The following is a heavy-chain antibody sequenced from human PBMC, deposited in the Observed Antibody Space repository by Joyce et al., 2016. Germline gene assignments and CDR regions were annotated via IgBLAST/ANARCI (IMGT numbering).Heavy chain of an antibody. J-gene: IGHJ4*02. CDR2: IKQDGSDK. Sequence: EVQLVESGGGLVQPGGSLRLSCAASKFTFSNSWMGWVRQAPGKGREWVDNIKQDGSDKYYVDSVKGRFTIARDNAKNSLYLQMNSLRAEDTAVYYCARVRDYYGSGSQPLDYWGQGTLVTVSS. D-gene: IGHD3-10*01. CDR1: KFTFSNSW. CDR3: ARVRDYYGSGSQPLDY. V-gene: IGHV3-7*01.